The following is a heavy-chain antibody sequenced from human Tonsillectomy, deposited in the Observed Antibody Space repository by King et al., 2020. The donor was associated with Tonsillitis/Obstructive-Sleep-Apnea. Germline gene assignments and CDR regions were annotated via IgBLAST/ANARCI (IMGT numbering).Heavy chain of an antibody. CDR2: INHNSGGT. Sequence: QLVQSGAEVKKPGASVKVSCKASGYTFTGYDMHWGRQAPGQGLELRGRINHNSGGTNYEQKFQGRGTMTRDTSISTAYRELSRLRSDDTAVYYRAREKKAVVPAAHAFDIWGQGTMVTVSS. D-gene: IGHD2-2*01. V-gene: IGHV1-2*06. J-gene: IGHJ3*02. CDR3: AREKKAVVPAAHAFDI. CDR1: GYTFTGYD.